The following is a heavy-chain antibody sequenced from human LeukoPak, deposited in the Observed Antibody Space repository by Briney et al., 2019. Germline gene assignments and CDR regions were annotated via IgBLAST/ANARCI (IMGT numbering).Heavy chain of an antibody. V-gene: IGHV3-21*01. CDR2: ISSSSSYI. CDR1: GFTFSSYS. J-gene: IGHJ4*02. Sequence: PGGSLRLSCAASGFTFSSYSMNWVRQAPGKGLEWVSSISSSSSYIYYADSVKGRFTISRDNAKNSLDLQMNSLRAEDTAVYYCARSHRIAAPWGPDYWGQGTLVTVSS. CDR3: ARSHRIAAPWGPDY. D-gene: IGHD6-6*01.